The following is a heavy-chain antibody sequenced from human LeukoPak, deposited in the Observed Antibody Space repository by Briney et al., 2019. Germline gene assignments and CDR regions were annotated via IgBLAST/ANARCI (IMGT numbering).Heavy chain of an antibody. CDR3: AKDLYYYDSSGYSLFDY. V-gene: IGHV3-23*01. CDR2: ISGSGGST. J-gene: IGHJ4*02. Sequence: PGGSLRLSCAASGFTFSGYAMSWVRQAPGKGLEWVSAISGSGGSTYYADSVKGRFTISRDNSKNTLYLQMNSLRAEDTAVYYCAKDLYYYDSSGYSLFDYWGQGTLATVSS. CDR1: GFTFSGYA. D-gene: IGHD3-22*01.